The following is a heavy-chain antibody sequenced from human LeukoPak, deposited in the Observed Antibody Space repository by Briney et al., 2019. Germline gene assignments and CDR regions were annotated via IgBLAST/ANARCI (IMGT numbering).Heavy chain of an antibody. CDR2: INNDGVST. V-gene: IGHV3-74*01. CDR3: ARKPLSGGYGGTIDY. CDR1: GFTLSSYW. J-gene: IGHJ4*02. Sequence: PGGSLRLSCATSGFTLSSYWMHWVRQVPGKGLEWLSRINNDGVSTSYADSVKGRFPISRDNAKNTLYLRMNSLRAEDTAIYYCARKPLSGGYGGTIDYWGQGTLVTVSS. D-gene: IGHD5-12*01.